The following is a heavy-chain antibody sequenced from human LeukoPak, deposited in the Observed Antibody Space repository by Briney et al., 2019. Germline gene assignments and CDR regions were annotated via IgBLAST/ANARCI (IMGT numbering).Heavy chain of an antibody. CDR2: IYYSGST. D-gene: IGHD4-17*01. CDR1: GGSISSYY. J-gene: IGHJ3*02. CDR3: AKGQYGDYGPGAFDI. Sequence: SETLSLTCTVSGGSISSYYWSWIRQPPGKGLEWIGYIYYSGSTNYNPSLKSRVTISVDTSKNQFSLKLSSVTAADTAVYYCAKGQYGDYGPGAFDIWGQGTMVTVSS. V-gene: IGHV4-59*01.